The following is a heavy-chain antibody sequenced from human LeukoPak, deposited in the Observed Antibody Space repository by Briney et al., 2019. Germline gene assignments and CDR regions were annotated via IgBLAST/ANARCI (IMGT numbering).Heavy chain of an antibody. CDR1: RFTFSSYW. D-gene: IGHD1-26*01. V-gene: IGHV3-74*01. Sequence: GGSLRLSCAASRFTFSSYWMHWVRQAPGKGLVWVSRINTDESGTSYADSVKGRFTISRDNAKNALSLQMNSLRDEDTAVYYCATSGNYYLKYWGQGTLVTVSS. J-gene: IGHJ4*02. CDR2: INTDESGT. CDR3: ATSGNYYLKY.